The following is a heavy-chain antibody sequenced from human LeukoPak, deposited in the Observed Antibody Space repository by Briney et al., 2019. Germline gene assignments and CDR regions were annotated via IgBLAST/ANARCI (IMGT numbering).Heavy chain of an antibody. CDR2: IYYSGST. Sequence: SETLSLTCTVSGGSIDSSVYYWGWIRQPPGTGPEWIGSIYYSGSTYYNPSLKSRVTISVDTSKNQFSLKLRSVTAADTAVYYCAFLSFGQYGMDVWGQGTTVTVSS. V-gene: IGHV4-39*01. CDR1: GGSIDSSVYY. CDR3: AFLSFGQYGMDV. D-gene: IGHD3-3*01. J-gene: IGHJ6*02.